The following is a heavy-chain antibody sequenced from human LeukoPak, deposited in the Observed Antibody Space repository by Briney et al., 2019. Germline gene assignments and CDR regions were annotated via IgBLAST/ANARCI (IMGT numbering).Heavy chain of an antibody. J-gene: IGHJ4*02. CDR2: IYGGGST. D-gene: IGHD6-19*01. CDR1: GFTVSSNY. CDR3: ARLGSGWSVDY. Sequence: GGSLRLSCAASGFTVSSNYMSWVRQAPGEGLEWVSVIYGGGSTYYTDSVKGRFTISRDNSKNTLYLQMNSLRAEDTAVYYCARLGSGWSVDYWGQGTLVTVSS. V-gene: IGHV3-66*04.